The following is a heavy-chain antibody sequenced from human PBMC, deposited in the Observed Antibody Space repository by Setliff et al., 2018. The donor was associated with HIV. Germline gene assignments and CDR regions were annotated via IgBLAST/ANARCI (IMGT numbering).Heavy chain of an antibody. CDR2: INPNSGGT. V-gene: IGHV1-2*02. Sequence: ASVKVSCKASGHTVTGYYKQWVRQAPGQGLEWMGWINPNSGGTNYAQKFQGRVTMTRDTSISTVYMELRSLRSDDTAVYYCGRVPYRSAWFSGGHNPFDVWGQGTMVTVSS. CDR1: GHTVTGYY. CDR3: GRVPYRSAWFSGGHNPFDV. J-gene: IGHJ3*01. D-gene: IGHD6-19*01.